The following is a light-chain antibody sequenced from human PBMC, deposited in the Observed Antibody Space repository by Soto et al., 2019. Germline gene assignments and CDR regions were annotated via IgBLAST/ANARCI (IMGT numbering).Light chain of an antibody. CDR2: GAS. V-gene: IGKV3-20*01. J-gene: IGKJ4*01. CDR3: QQYATSPLT. CDR1: QSVGRNY. Sequence: EIVLTQSPGTLSVSPGQRATLSCRASQSVGRNYLAWYQQKPGQTPRLLIHGASSRATGIPDRFSGSGSGTDFTLTVSRLEPEDFALYYCQQYATSPLTFGGRTKVETK.